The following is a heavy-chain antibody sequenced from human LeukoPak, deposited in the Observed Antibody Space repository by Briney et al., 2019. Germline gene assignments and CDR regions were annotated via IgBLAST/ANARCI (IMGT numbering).Heavy chain of an antibody. D-gene: IGHD6-13*01. CDR3: ARGSWYFDY. CDR2: IYYSGST. J-gene: IGHJ4*02. Sequence: SETLSLTCAVYGGSFSGYYWSWIRKPPGKGLEWIGYIYYSGSTNYNPSLKSRVTISVDTSKNQFSLKLSSVTAADTAVYYCARGSWYFDYWGQGTLVTVSS. V-gene: IGHV4-59*01. CDR1: GGSFSGYY.